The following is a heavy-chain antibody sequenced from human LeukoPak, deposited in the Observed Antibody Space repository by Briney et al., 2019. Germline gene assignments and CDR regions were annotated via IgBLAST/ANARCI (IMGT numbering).Heavy chain of an antibody. D-gene: IGHD1-14*01. V-gene: IGHV3-23*01. Sequence: SGGSLRLSCAASGFTFSNHGMNWVRQAPGKGLEWVSGISPSGDITYYADSVKGRFTISRDNAKNSLYLQMNSLRAEDTAVYYCARDLTGPISHGGFDYWGQGTLVTVSS. CDR3: ARDLTGPISHGGFDY. J-gene: IGHJ4*02. CDR1: GFTFSNHG. CDR2: ISPSGDIT.